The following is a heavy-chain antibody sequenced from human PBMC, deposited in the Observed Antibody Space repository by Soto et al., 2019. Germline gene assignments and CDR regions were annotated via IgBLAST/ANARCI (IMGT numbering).Heavy chain of an antibody. CDR3: ARDRDSVYFDY. CDR2: IIPILGIA. CDR1: GGTFSSYT. Sequence: QVQLVQSGAEVKKPGSSVKVSCKASGGTFSSYTISWVRQAPGQGLEWMGRIIPILGIANYAQKFQGRVTIPADKSTSTAYMELSSLRSEDTAVYYCARDRDSVYFDYWGQGTLVTVSS. V-gene: IGHV1-69*08. J-gene: IGHJ4*02.